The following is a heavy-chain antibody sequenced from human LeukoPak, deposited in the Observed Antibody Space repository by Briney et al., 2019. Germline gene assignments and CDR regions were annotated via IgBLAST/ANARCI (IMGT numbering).Heavy chain of an antibody. J-gene: IGHJ4*02. D-gene: IGHD5-18*01. V-gene: IGHV4-59*01. CDR2: IYYSGST. CDR3: ARTGGRGSYGLYYFDY. CDR1: GGSISSYY. Sequence: SETLSLTCTVSGGSISSYYWSWIRQPPGKGLEWIGYIYYSGSTNYNPSLKSRVTISVDTSKDQFSLKLSSVTAADTAVYYCARTGGRGSYGLYYFDYWGQGTLVTVSS.